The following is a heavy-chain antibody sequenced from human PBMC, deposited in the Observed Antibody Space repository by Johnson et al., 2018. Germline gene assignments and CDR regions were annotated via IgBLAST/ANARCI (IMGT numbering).Heavy chain of an antibody. J-gene: IGHJ3*02. Sequence: QVQLVQSGGGVVQPGRSLRLSCAASGFTFSSYGMHWVRQAPGKGLAWVAVISDDGSNKYYADSVKGRFTISRDNSKNTLYLQMNSLRAEDTDVYYCALIMGGGRSRAFDIWGQGTMVTVSS. CDR1: GFTFSSYG. CDR3: ALIMGGGRSRAFDI. V-gene: IGHV3-30*03. D-gene: IGHD2-8*01. CDR2: ISDDGSNK.